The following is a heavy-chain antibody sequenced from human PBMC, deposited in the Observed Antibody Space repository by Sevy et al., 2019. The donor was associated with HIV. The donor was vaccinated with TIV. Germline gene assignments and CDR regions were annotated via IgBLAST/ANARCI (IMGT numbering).Heavy chain of an antibody. CDR2: LSFGCGEI. J-gene: IGHJ4*02. Sequence: GGSLRLSCAASGFTFSKYSMSWVRQPPGKGLEWVSTLSFGCGEINHADSVKGRFTISRDTSKNSLYLQMNNMSAENAAVYYCASGGITKPHDYWGQGTLVTVSS. CDR3: ASGGITKPHDY. CDR1: GFTFSKYS. D-gene: IGHD3-10*01. V-gene: IGHV3-23*01.